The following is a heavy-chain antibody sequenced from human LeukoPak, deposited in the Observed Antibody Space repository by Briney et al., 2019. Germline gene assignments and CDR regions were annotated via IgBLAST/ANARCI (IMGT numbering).Heavy chain of an antibody. D-gene: IGHD6-19*01. V-gene: IGHV5-51*01. CDR1: GYCFTSYW. J-gene: IGHJ3*01. CDR3: ARPLLSYSSGWHL. CDR2: LYPGYSDT. Sequence: GESLQISCKGSGYCFTSYWIGWVRQMPGKGLEWMEILYPGYSDTRYSPSFQGQITISADKSISTPYLQGSSLKASDPASYFCARPLLSYSSGWHLWGQGAMVTVSS.